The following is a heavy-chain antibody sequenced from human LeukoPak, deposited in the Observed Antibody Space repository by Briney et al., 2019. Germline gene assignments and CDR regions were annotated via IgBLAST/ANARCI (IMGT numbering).Heavy chain of an antibody. D-gene: IGHD2-21*02. CDR2: IIPILGIA. V-gene: IGHV1-69*04. Sequence: GASVKVSCKASGGTFSSYAISWVRQAPGQGLEWMGRIIPILGIANYAQKFQGRVTITADKSTSTAYMELSSLRSEDTAVYYCARSEIVVVTAIEWGQGTLVTVSS. J-gene: IGHJ4*02. CDR3: ARSEIVVVTAIE. CDR1: GGTFSSYA.